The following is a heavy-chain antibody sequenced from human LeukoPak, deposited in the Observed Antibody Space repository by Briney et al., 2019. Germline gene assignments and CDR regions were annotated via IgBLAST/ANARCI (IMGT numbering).Heavy chain of an antibody. D-gene: IGHD6-19*01. CDR2: ISYDGSNK. J-gene: IGHJ4*02. CDR3: ARDSISGCFDY. Sequence: GRSLRLSCAASGFTFSSYAMHWVRQAPGKGLEWVAVISYDGSNKYYADSVKGRFTISRDNSKNTLYLQMNSLRAEDTAVYYCARDSISGCFDYWGQGTLVTASS. CDR1: GFTFSSYA. V-gene: IGHV3-30-3*01.